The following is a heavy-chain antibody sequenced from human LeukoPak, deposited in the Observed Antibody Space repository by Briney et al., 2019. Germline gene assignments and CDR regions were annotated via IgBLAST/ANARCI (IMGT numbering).Heavy chain of an antibody. D-gene: IGHD3-22*01. J-gene: IGHJ4*02. V-gene: IGHV1-18*01. CDR2: ISTYNANT. CDR3: ARESDYYDSSGYYDY. CDR1: GYTFTTYG. Sequence: ASVKVSCKTSGYTFTTYGISWVRQAPGQGLEWMGWISTYNANTKYAQKFQGRVAMTTDTSTSTAYMELRSLRSDDTAVYYCARESDYYDSSGYYDYWGQGTLVTVSS.